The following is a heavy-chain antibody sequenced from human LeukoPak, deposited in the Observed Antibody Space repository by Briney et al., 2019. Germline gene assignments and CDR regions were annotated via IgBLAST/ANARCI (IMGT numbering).Heavy chain of an antibody. V-gene: IGHV4-39*01. Sequence: SETLSLTCTVSGGSISSSSYYWGWIRQPPGKGLEWIGSIYYSGSTYYNPSLKSRVTISVDTSKNQFSLTLSSVTAADTAVYYCARHGVAAAGTGGEFDPWGQGTLVTVSS. CDR2: IYYSGST. J-gene: IGHJ5*02. D-gene: IGHD6-13*01. CDR3: ARHGVAAAGTGGEFDP. CDR1: GGSISSSSYY.